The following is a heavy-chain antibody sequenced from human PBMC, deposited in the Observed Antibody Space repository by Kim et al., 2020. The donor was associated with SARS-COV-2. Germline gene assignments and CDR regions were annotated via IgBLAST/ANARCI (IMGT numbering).Heavy chain of an antibody. J-gene: IGHJ6*02. V-gene: IGHV3-49*03. CDR1: GFTFGDYA. CDR3: TREWYRSYYDILTGDDYYYGMDV. CDR2: IRSKAYGGTT. D-gene: IGHD3-9*01. Sequence: GGSLRLSCTASGFTFGDYAMSWFRQAPGKGLEWVGFIRSKAYGGTTEYAASVKGRFTISRDDSKSIAYLQMNSLKTEDTAVYYCTREWYRSYYDILTGDDYYYGMDVWGQGTTDTVSS.